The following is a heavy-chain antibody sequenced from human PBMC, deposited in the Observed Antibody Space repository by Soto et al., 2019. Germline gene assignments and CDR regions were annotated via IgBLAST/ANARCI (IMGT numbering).Heavy chain of an antibody. Sequence: GGSLRLSCAASGFTFSSYSMNWVRQAPGKGLEWVSSISSSSSYIYYADSVKGRFTISRDNAKNSLYLQMNSLRAEDTAVYYCARLVDTAMVFDYWGQGTLVTVSS. V-gene: IGHV3-21*01. J-gene: IGHJ4*02. D-gene: IGHD5-18*01. CDR1: GFTFSSYS. CDR3: ARLVDTAMVFDY. CDR2: ISSSSSYI.